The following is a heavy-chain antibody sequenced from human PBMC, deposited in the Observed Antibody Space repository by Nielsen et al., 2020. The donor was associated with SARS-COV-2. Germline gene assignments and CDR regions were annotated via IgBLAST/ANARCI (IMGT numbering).Heavy chain of an antibody. J-gene: IGHJ6*02. CDR2: ISYDGSNK. D-gene: IGHD6-13*01. V-gene: IGHV3-30-3*01. Sequence: GESLKISCAASGFTFSSYAMHWVRQAPGKGLEWVAVISYDGSNKYYADSVKGRFTISRDNSKNTLYLQMNSLRAEDTAVYYCARDRGSSWSLPYYYYYGMDVWGQGTTVTVPS. CDR3: ARDRGSSWSLPYYYYYGMDV. CDR1: GFTFSSYA.